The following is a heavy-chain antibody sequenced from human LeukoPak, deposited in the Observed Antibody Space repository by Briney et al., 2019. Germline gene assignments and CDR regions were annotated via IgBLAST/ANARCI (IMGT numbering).Heavy chain of an antibody. Sequence: GGSLRLSCAASGFTFSSYSMNWVRQAPGKGLDWVSSISSSSSYIYYADSVKGRFTISRDNAKNSLYLQTNSLRAEDTAVYYCARDRDSSSWYVGGAFDIWGQGTMVTVSS. V-gene: IGHV3-21*04. J-gene: IGHJ3*02. CDR3: ARDRDSSSWYVGGAFDI. D-gene: IGHD6-13*01. CDR2: ISSSSSYI. CDR1: GFTFSSYS.